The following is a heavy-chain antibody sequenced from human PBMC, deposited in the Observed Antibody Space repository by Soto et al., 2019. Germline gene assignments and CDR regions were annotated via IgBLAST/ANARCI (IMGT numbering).Heavy chain of an antibody. V-gene: IGHV2-26*01. D-gene: IGHD6-19*01. Sequence: SGPTLVNPTETLTLTCTVSGFSLSNARMGVSWIRQPPGKALEWLAHIFSNDEKSYSTSLKSRLTISKDTSKSQVVLTMTNMDPVDTATYYCARTDGVYAVAGNWFDPWGQGTLVTVSS. CDR2: IFSNDEK. CDR3: ARTDGVYAVAGNWFDP. J-gene: IGHJ5*02. CDR1: GFSLSNARMG.